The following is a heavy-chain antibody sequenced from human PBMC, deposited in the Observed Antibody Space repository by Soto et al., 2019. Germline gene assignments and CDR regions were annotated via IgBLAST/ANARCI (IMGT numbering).Heavy chain of an antibody. CDR2: IYYSGST. V-gene: IGHV4-31*03. CDR1: GASMSSGGYY. J-gene: IGHJ5*02. Sequence: QVQLQESGPGLVKPSQTLSLTCTVSGASMSSGGYYWTWIRQSPGKGLEWIGYIYYSGSTYYNPSLGSRVAISLDTSRSQVSLTLHSVSAADTALYYCARDRHNNFFDPWGQATLVTVSS. D-gene: IGHD6-6*01. CDR3: ARDRHNNFFDP.